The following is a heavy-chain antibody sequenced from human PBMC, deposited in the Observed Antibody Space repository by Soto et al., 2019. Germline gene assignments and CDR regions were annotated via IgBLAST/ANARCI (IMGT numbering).Heavy chain of an antibody. V-gene: IGHV3-7*05. Sequence: EVQLEESGGDLVQPGGSLRLSCAASGFTLSAYWMTWVRQAPGKGLVWVANINRDGSKKTYLDSVRGRFTISRDNVWNSLYLQMDSLRADDTALYYCARDVASGSSSLYLDAFDIWGQGTMVTVSS. CDR2: INRDGSKK. D-gene: IGHD6-13*01. CDR1: GFTLSAYW. J-gene: IGHJ3*02. CDR3: ARDVASGSSSLYLDAFDI.